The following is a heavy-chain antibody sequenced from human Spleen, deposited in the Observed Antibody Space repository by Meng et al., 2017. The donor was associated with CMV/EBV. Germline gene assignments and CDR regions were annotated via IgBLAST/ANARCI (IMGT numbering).Heavy chain of an antibody. CDR1: GFIFRNYG. J-gene: IGHJ1*01. V-gene: IGHV3-33*06. CDR3: VKDSEPLWFGEPLLEH. CDR2: VWSDGSSK. D-gene: IGHD3-10*01. Sequence: GESLKISCVASGFIFRNYGMHWVRQAPGKGLEWVAVVWSDGSSKYYGDSVKGRFIVSRHNAKNTLYLQLNSVRAEDTAIYYCVKDSEPLWFGEPLLEHWSQGTLVTVSS.